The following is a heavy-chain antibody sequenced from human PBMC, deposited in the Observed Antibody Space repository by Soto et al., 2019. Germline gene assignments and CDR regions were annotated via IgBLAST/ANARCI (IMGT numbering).Heavy chain of an antibody. J-gene: IGHJ6*02. Sequence: QVQLVQSGAEVKKPGSSVKVSCKASGGTFSSYSINWVRQAPGQGLEWMGEIIPIFGTANYAQKFQGRVIMTRDTSTSTVYMEMSSLRSEDTAVYYCAVGGNYLSMDVWGQGTTVTVSS. CDR3: AVGGNYLSMDV. V-gene: IGHV1-69*06. CDR2: IIPIFGTA. CDR1: GGTFSSYS. D-gene: IGHD4-4*01.